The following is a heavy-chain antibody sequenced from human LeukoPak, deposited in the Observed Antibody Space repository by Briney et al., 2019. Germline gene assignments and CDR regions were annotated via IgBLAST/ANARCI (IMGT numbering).Heavy chain of an antibody. V-gene: IGHV4-4*07. CDR2: IYNSGTT. D-gene: IGHD1-26*01. CDR3: ARDRLGATGHWRIDV. Sequence: SETMALTCTVSGGSSSSYYWTWIRQPAGKGLEWMGRIYNSGTTNYSPSLESRVTMSLDTSKNRFSLSLSSVTAADTAVYYCARDRLGATGHWRIDVWGRGTLVTVSS. J-gene: IGHJ2*01. CDR1: GGSSSSYY.